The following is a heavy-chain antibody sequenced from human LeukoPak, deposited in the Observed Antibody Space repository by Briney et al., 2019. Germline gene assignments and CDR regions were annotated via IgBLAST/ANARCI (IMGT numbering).Heavy chain of an antibody. CDR3: ARDSSSWS. V-gene: IGHV3-33*01. J-gene: IGHJ4*02. D-gene: IGHD6-13*01. CDR2: IWYGGSNK. CDR1: GFTFSSHG. Sequence: GGSLRLSCAASGFTFSSHGMHWVRQAPGKGLEWVAIIWYGGSNKYYADSVKGRFTISRDNAKNSLYLQMNSLRAEDTAVYYCARDSSSWSWGQGTQVTVSS.